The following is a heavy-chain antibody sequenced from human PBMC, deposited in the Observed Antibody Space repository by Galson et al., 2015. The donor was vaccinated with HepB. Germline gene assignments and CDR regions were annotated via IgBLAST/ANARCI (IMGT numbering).Heavy chain of an antibody. CDR2: VHSSGVT. CDR1: GASISISTFY. V-gene: IGHV4-39*01. CDR3: VRALGGSYLYGMDV. J-gene: IGHJ6*02. Sequence: ETLSLTCTVSGASISISTFYWVWIRQTPVKGLEWIGNVHSSGVTYYNPSLNNRVTVSGDTAKNQFSLRVRPVTAADTAVYYCVRALGGSYLYGMDVWGQGTTVIVSS.